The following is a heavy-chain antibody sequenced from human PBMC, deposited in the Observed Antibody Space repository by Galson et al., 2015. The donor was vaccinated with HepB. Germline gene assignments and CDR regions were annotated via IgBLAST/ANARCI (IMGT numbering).Heavy chain of an antibody. CDR2: IIPIFGTA. Sequence: SCKASGGTFSSYAISWVRQAPGQGLEWMGGIIPIFGTANYAQKFQGRVTITADESTSTAYMELSSLRSEDTAVYYCARLSGYSYGYSYYYYYMDVWGKGTTVTVSS. D-gene: IGHD5-18*01. CDR1: GGTFSSYA. J-gene: IGHJ6*03. V-gene: IGHV1-69*01. CDR3: ARLSGYSYGYSYYYYYMDV.